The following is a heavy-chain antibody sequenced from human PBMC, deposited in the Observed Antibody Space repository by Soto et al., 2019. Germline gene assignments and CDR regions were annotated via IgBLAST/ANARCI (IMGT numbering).Heavy chain of an antibody. V-gene: IGHV1-3*01. CDR2: INAGNGIT. J-gene: IGHJ4*02. Sequence: ASVKVSCKASGYSFRSYAMNWVRQVPGQSLEWMGWINAGNGITKYSQKFQGRVTITRDTSASSVSMELSSLISEDTAMYYCARQGTYNSGWPSDYWGQGTLVTV. D-gene: IGHD6-19*01. CDR1: GYSFRSYA. CDR3: ARQGTYNSGWPSDY.